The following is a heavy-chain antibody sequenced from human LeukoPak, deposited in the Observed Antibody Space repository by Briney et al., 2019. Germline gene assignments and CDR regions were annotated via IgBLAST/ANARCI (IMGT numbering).Heavy chain of an antibody. CDR1: GFTLSSYA. CDR3: AREGYGDYGGY. D-gene: IGHD4-17*01. CDR2: ISSSSSYI. Sequence: GGSLRLSCAASGFTLSSYAMSWVRQAPGKGLEWVSAISSSSSYIYYADSVKGRFTISRDNAKNSLYLQMNSLRAEDTAVYYCAREGYGDYGGYWGQGTLVTVSS. J-gene: IGHJ4*02. V-gene: IGHV3-21*01.